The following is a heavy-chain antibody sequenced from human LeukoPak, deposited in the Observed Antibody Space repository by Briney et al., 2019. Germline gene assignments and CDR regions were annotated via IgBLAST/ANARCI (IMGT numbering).Heavy chain of an antibody. D-gene: IGHD6-19*01. CDR3: VKQQWLVAFDY. CDR1: GFTFGNNV. Sequence: PGGSLRLSCAASGFTFGNNVMSWVRHAPGKGLEWVSAITGSGGSTYYADSVKGRFILSRDNSKNTLYLRMYSLRAEDTAEYYCVKQQWLVAFDYWGQGTLVTVSS. CDR2: ITGSGGST. J-gene: IGHJ4*02. V-gene: IGHV3-23*01.